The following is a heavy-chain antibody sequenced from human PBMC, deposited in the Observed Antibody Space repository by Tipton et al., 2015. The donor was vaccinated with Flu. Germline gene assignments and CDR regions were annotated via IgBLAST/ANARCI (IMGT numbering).Heavy chain of an antibody. J-gene: IGHJ4*02. CDR1: GFTFGDYA. Sequence: QLVQSGGGLVRPGRSLRLSCTVSGFTFGDYAMSWVRQAPGKGLEWVGFIRIKAYGGTTEYAASVKGRFTISRDDSKSIAYLQMNRLKTEDTAVYYCIRVRGSREYYYDSSGSSYYFDYWGQGTLVTVSS. CDR3: IRVRGSREYYYDSSGSSYYFDY. CDR2: IRIKAYGGTT. D-gene: IGHD3-22*01. V-gene: IGHV3-49*04.